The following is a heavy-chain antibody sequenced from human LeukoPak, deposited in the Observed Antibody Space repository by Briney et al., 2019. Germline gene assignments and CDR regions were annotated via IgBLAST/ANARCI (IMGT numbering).Heavy chain of an antibody. J-gene: IGHJ5*02. CDR1: GGSISTYY. Sequence: SETLSLTCTVSGGSISTYYWSWIRQPPGKGLEWIGYIYYTGSTSYNPSLKSRVTLSVDTSKNQFSLKLTSVTAADTAVYYCARDSSGYYHWFDPWGQGTLVTVSS. D-gene: IGHD3-22*01. CDR3: ARDSSGYYHWFDP. CDR2: IYYTGST. V-gene: IGHV4-59*01.